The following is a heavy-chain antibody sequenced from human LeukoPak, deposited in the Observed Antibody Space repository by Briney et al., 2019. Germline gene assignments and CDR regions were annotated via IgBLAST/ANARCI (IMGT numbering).Heavy chain of an antibody. V-gene: IGHV3-7*01. CDR3: ARFPRIAANAFDI. J-gene: IGHJ3*02. CDR1: GFTFSSYW. CDR2: IKQDGSEK. D-gene: IGHD6-13*01. Sequence: GGSLRLSCAASGFTFSSYWMSWVRQAPGKGLEWVANIKQDGSEKYYVDSVKGRFTISRDNAKNSLYLQMNSLRAEDTAVYYCARFPRIAANAFDIWGQGIMVTVSS.